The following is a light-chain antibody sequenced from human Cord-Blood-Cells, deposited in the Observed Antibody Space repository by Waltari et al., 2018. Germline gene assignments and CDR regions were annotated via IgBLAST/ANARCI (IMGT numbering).Light chain of an antibody. J-gene: IGLJ2*01. V-gene: IGLV2-14*01. CDR1: RSDVGGYNY. Sequence: QSALTQPASVSGSPGQAITISCPGTRSDVGGYNYVSWYHQHPGKAPKLMIYDVSNRPSGVSNRFSGSKSGNTASLTISGLQAEDEADYYCSSYTSSSHVVFGGGTKLTVL. CDR2: DVS. CDR3: SSYTSSSHVV.